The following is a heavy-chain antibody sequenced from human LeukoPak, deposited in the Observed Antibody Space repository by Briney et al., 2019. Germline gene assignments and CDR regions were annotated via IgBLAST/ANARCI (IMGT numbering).Heavy chain of an antibody. D-gene: IGHD1-1*01. Sequence: AAVKVSCKASGYTFTSYGISSVRQAPGQRLDWVGWICAYNGNTNYAHELQGRVTITTDTSTNTAYMDLKSLPSDCTAGFYFSTGTGTLLDPWGQGNLVTVSS. CDR2: ICAYNGNT. V-gene: IGHV1-18*01. J-gene: IGHJ5*02. CDR3: STGTGTLLDP. CDR1: GYTFTSYG.